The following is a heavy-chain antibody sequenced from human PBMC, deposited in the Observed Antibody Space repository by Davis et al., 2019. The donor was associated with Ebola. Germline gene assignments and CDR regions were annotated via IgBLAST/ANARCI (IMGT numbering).Heavy chain of an antibody. J-gene: IGHJ6*02. V-gene: IGHV4-34*01. CDR3: ARERYDFWSGYYSYYYYGMDV. Sequence: MPGGSLRLSCAVYGGSFSGYYWSWIRQPPGKGLEWIGEINHSGSTNYNPSLKSRVTISVDTSKNQFSLKLSSVTAADTAVYYCARERYDFWSGYYSYYYYGMDVWGQGTTVTVSS. CDR1: GGSFSGYY. CDR2: INHSGST. D-gene: IGHD3-3*01.